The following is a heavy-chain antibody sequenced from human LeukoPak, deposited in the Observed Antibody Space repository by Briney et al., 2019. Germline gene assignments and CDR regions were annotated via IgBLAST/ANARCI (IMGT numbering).Heavy chain of an antibody. CDR1: GGSISSYY. J-gene: IGHJ5*02. Sequence: SEPLSLTCTVSGGSISSYYWSWIRQPPGKGLEWIGYIYYSGSTSYNPSLKSRVTISVDTSKNRFSLKLRSVTAADTAVYYCARDPYSSGWYASFDPWGQGTLVTVSS. V-gene: IGHV4-59*01. CDR2: IYYSGST. D-gene: IGHD6-19*01. CDR3: ARDPYSSGWYASFDP.